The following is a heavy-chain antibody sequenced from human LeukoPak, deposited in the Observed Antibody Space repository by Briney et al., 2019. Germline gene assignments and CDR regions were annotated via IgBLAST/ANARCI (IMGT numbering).Heavy chain of an antibody. Sequence: GGSLRLSCAASGFTFSSYWMSWVRQAPGKGLEWVSVVYSGGSTYYADSVKGRFTISRDNSKNTLYLQMNSLRAEDTAVYYCAGPRIAAAGWTDYWGQGTLVTVSS. V-gene: IGHV3-66*04. CDR1: GFTFSSYW. CDR2: VYSGGST. D-gene: IGHD6-13*01. CDR3: AGPRIAAAGWTDY. J-gene: IGHJ4*02.